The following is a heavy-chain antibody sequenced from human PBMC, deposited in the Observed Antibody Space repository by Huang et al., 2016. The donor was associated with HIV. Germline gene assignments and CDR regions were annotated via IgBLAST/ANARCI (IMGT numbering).Heavy chain of an antibody. Sequence: QLVQSGAEVKKPGESLKISCKGSGYSFSTHWIGWVRQMPGKGLEWMGIIYPGDSDTRYSPSFQGQVTISADKSIRAAYLQWSSLKASDTAMYYCARIPSSGGYYFDYWGQGTLVTVSS. D-gene: IGHD6-25*01. CDR3: ARIPSSGGYYFDY. J-gene: IGHJ4*02. CDR2: IYPGDSDT. CDR1: GYSFSTHW. V-gene: IGHV5-51*03.